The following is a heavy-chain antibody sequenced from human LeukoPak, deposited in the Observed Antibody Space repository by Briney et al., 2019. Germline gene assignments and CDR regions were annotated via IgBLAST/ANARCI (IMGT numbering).Heavy chain of an antibody. CDR2: IYTSGST. Sequence: PSETLSLTCTVSGGSISSYYWSWIRQPAGKGLEWIGRIYTSGSTNYNPSLKSRVTMSVDTSKNQFSLKLSSVTAADTAVYYCARETTYYDILTGYSLQNWFDPWGQGTLVTVSS. CDR3: ARETTYYDILTGYSLQNWFDP. CDR1: GGSISSYY. J-gene: IGHJ5*02. D-gene: IGHD3-9*01. V-gene: IGHV4-4*07.